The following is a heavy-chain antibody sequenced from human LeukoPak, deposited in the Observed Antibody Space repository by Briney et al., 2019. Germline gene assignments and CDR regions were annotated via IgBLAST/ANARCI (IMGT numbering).Heavy chain of an antibody. Sequence: GGSLRLSWAAAGFTVSNYYMSWVRQAPGKGLEWVSYVSMSRSYTNYADSVKGRFTISRDNAKHSLYLQMNSLRAEDTAVYYCAKEPLQLWLRGALDIWGQGTMVTVSS. D-gene: IGHD5-18*01. CDR1: GFTVSNYY. J-gene: IGHJ3*02. CDR2: VSMSRSYT. V-gene: IGHV3-11*05. CDR3: AKEPLQLWLRGALDI.